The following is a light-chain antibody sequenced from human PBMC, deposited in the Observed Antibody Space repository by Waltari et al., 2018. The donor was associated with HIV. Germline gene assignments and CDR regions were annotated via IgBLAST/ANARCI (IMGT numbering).Light chain of an antibody. V-gene: IGLV2-14*01. CDR3: SSYTTSSSTLP. CDR2: EVS. J-gene: IGLJ2*01. Sequence: QSALTQPASVSGSPGQSITISCTGTSSDVGGYNYVSWYQQHPGKAPKLMIYEVSNRPSGVANLFSGSKAGNTASLTISGLQAEGEADYYCSSYTTSSSTLPFGGGTKLTVL. CDR1: SSDVGGYNY.